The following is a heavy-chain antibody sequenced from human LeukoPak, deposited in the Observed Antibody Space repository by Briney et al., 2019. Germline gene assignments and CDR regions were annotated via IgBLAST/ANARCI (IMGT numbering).Heavy chain of an antibody. V-gene: IGHV4-39*07. Sequence: SETLSLTCTVSGGSISSSSYYWGWIRQPPGKGLEWIGEINHSGSTNYNPSLKSRVTISVDTSKNQFSLKLSSVAAADTAVYYCARTAQGFVVVPAAILTVWYFDYWGQGTLVTVSS. CDR2: INHSGST. D-gene: IGHD2-2*01. J-gene: IGHJ4*02. CDR3: ARTAQGFVVVPAAILTVWYFDY. CDR1: GGSISSSSYY.